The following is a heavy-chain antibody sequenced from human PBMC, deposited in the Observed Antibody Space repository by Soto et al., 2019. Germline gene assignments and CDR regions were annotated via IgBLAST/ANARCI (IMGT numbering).Heavy chain of an antibody. CDR1: GFSLSSYA. CDR3: VKDYEGSGLFDD. V-gene: IGHV3-64D*06. D-gene: IGHD2-15*01. Sequence: GALRLSSSDAGFSLSSYAMDWVRQAPGKGLEYVSAISSNGGSTYYADSVKGRFTISRDNSKNTLYLQMSSLRAEDTAVYYCVKDYEGSGLFDDWGQGTLVTVSS. CDR2: ISSNGGST. J-gene: IGHJ4*02.